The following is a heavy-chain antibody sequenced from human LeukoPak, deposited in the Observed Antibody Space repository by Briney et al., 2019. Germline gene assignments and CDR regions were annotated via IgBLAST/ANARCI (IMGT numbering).Heavy chain of an antibody. CDR3: ARDKPLRRSLDV. J-gene: IGHJ6*02. CDR2: IIPILGIA. D-gene: IGHD5-12*01. V-gene: IGHV1-69*04. Sequence: ASVKVSCKASGGTFSSYAISWVRQAPGQGLEWMGRIIPILGIANYAQKFQGRVTITEDKSTSTAYMELSSLRSEDTAVYYCARDKPLRRSLDVWGQGTTATVSS. CDR1: GGTFSSYA.